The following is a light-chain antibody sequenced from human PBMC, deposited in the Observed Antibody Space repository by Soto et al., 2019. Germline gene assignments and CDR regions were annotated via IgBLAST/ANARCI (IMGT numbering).Light chain of an antibody. CDR2: DVS. CDR1: SSDVGTYNL. J-gene: IGLJ3*02. V-gene: IGLV2-14*02. Sequence: QSALTQPASVSGSPGQSITISCTGTSSDVGTYNLVSWYQQHPGKAPKLFIYDVSNRPSGVSNRFSGSKSGNTASLTISGLQAEDEAFYYCSSYTDPNTLVFGGGTKLTVL. CDR3: SSYTDPNTLV.